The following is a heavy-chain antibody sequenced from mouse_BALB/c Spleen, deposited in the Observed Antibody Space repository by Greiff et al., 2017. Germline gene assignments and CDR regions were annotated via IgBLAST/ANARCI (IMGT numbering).Heavy chain of an antibody. V-gene: IGHV3-2*02. CDR1: GYSITSDYA. CDR2: ISYSGST. CDR3: ARLYYYAMDY. J-gene: IGHJ4*01. Sequence: DVKLQESGPGLVKPSQSLSLTCTVTGYSITSDYAWNWIRQFPGNKLEWMGYISYSGSTSYNPSLKSRISITRDTSKNQFFLQLNSVTTEDTATYYCARLYYYAMDYWGQGTSVTVSS.